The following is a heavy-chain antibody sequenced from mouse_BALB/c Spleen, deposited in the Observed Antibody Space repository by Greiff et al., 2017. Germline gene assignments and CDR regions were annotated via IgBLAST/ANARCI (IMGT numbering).Heavy chain of an antibody. V-gene: IGHV1-9*01. CDR2: ILPGSGST. D-gene: IGHD1-2*01. J-gene: IGHJ3*01. CDR3: ASGATAFAY. CDR1: GYTFSSYW. Sequence: VQVVESGAELMKPGASVKISCKATGYTFSSYWIEWVKQRPGHGLEWIGEILPGSGSTNYNEKFKGKATFTADTSSNTAYMQLSSLTSGDSAVYYCASGATAFAYWGQGTLVTVSA.